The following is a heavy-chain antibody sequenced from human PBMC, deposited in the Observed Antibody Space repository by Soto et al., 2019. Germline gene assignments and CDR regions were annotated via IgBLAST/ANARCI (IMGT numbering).Heavy chain of an antibody. CDR3: ARRTGATVDY. CDR2: IYYSGST. V-gene: IGHV4-61*01. D-gene: IGHD1-7*01. CDR1: GFSVSGGIYY. J-gene: IGHJ4*02. Sequence: PSETLSLTWTVSGFSVSGGIYYWSWIRQPPGKGLEWIGYIYYSGSTNYNPSLKSRVTISVDTSKNQFSLKLSSVTAADTAVYYCARRTGATVDYWGQGTLVTVSS.